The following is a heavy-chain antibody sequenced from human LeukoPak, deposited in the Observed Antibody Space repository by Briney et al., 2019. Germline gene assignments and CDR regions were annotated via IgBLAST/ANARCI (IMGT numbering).Heavy chain of an antibody. V-gene: IGHV1-46*01. CDR2: INPSGGST. CDR1: GYTFTSYY. J-gene: IGHJ4*02. CDR3: ASSGWYELDY. D-gene: IGHD6-19*01. Sequence: ASVEVSCKASGYTFTSYYMHWVRQAPGQGLEWMGIINPSGGSTSCAQKFQGRVTMTRDTSTSTVYMELSSLRSEDTAVYYCASSGWYELDYWGQGTLVTVSS.